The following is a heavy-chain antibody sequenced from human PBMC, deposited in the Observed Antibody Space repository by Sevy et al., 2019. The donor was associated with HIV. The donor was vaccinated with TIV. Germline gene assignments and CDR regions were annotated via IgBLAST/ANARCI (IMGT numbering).Heavy chain of an antibody. V-gene: IGHV3-23*01. D-gene: IGHD1-26*01. CDR1: GFTFSSFA. CDR3: AKDTDSGSYLNDAFDI. CDR2: LNGSGGRT. J-gene: IGHJ3*02. Sequence: GGSLRLSCAASGFTFSSFAMSWVRQTPGKGLEWVSGLNGSGGRTYYPDSVKGRVTISTDNSKNTLYLQMNSLRAEDTAVYYCAKDTDSGSYLNDAFDIWGQGTMVTVSS.